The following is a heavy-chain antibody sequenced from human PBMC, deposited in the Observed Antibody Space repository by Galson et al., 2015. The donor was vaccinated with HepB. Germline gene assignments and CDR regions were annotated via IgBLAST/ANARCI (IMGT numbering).Heavy chain of an antibody. D-gene: IGHD3-10*01. CDR3: AQNGMGGSGRVVY. CDR2: IRQDGIDK. J-gene: IGHJ4*02. Sequence: SLRLSCAASGFTFNTYWMSWVRQAPGKGLEWVANIRQDGIDKYYLDSVKGRFTISRDNAKNSLYLQMNNLSADDTAIYYCAQNGMGGSGRVVYWGQGTLVTVSS. CDR1: GFTFNTYW. V-gene: IGHV3-7*01.